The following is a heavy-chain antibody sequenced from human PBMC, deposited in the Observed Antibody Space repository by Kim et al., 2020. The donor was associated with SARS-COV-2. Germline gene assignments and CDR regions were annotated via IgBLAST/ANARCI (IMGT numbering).Heavy chain of an antibody. CDR2: IYTSGST. V-gene: IGHV4-4*07. J-gene: IGHJ6*02. CDR3: ARSDILTGYYIHYYYGMDV. Sequence: SETLSLTCTVSGGSISSYYWSWIRQPAGKGLEWIGRIYTSGSTNYNPSLKSRVTMSVDTSKNQFSLKLSSVTAADTAVYYCARSDILTGYYIHYYYGMDVWGQGTTVTVSS. D-gene: IGHD3-9*01. CDR1: GGSISSYY.